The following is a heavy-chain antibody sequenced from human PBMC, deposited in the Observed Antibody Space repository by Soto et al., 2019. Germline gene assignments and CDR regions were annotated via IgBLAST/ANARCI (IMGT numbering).Heavy chain of an antibody. CDR3: ARCPRSAIAAAGTRTNCFDP. CDR2: ISAYNGNT. V-gene: IGHV1-18*04. Sequence: ASVKVSCKTSGYNFIDFYLHWVRQAPGQGLEWMGWISAYNGNTNYAQKPQGRVTMTTDTSTSTAYMELRSLRSDDTAVYYCARCPRSAIAAAGTRTNCFDPWGQGTMVTVSS. D-gene: IGHD6-13*01. J-gene: IGHJ5*02. CDR1: GYNFIDFY.